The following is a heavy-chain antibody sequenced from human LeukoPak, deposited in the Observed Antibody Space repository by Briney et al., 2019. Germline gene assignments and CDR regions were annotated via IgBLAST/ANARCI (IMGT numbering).Heavy chain of an antibody. CDR3: VRDLGPAWY. CDR1: GFTFAGYA. CDR2: IKQDGSEK. V-gene: IGHV3-7*01. Sequence: GGSLRLSCAASGFTFAGYAMSWVRQAPGKGLEWVANIKQDGSEKYYVDSVKGRFTISRDNAKNSLYLQMNSLRVEDTAVYYCVRDLGPAWYWGQGTLVTVSS. J-gene: IGHJ4*02.